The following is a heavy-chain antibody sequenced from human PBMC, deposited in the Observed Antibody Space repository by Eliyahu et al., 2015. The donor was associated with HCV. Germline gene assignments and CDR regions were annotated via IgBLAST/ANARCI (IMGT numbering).Heavy chain of an antibody. Sequence: QVHLVQSGAEVXKPGAXVRVSCXASEYTFTNYGLHWVRQAPGQGLEWMGWIHPGSGNTKYSQKFQGRVTITRDTSASTAYMELSSLKSEDTAVYYCAKGGGGYFDHWGQGTLVTVSS. CDR3: AKGGGGYFDH. V-gene: IGHV1-3*01. D-gene: IGHD5-12*01. CDR1: EYTFTNYG. CDR2: IHPGSGNT. J-gene: IGHJ5*02.